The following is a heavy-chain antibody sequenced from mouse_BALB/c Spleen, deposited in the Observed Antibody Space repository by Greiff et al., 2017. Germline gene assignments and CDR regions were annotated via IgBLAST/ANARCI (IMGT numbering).Heavy chain of an antibody. V-gene: IGHV4-1*02. CDR2: INPDSSTI. CDR1: GFDFSRYW. CDR3: ARVVTTDPFYAIDY. J-gene: IGHJ4*01. D-gene: IGHD2-2*01. Sequence: EVKVEESGGGLVQPGGSLKLSCAASGFDFSRYWMSWVRQDPGKGLEWIGEINPDSSTINYTKSLKDKFIISRDNTNNTQYLQMSKVRSEDTALFYCARVVTTDPFYAIDYWGQGTPVTVSA.